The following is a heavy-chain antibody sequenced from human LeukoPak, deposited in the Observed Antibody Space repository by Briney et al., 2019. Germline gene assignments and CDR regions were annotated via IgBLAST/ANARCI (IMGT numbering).Heavy chain of an antibody. Sequence: SETLSLTCAVYGGSFTDYYWNWIRQPPGKGLEWIGEINHSGITHYNPSLKSRVTMSVDTSKNQFSLKLSSVTAADTAVYYCAREGTITLYGSGRRWFDPWGQGTLVTVSS. J-gene: IGHJ5*02. CDR1: GGSFTDYY. D-gene: IGHD3-10*01. V-gene: IGHV4-34*01. CDR2: INHSGIT. CDR3: AREGTITLYGSGRRWFDP.